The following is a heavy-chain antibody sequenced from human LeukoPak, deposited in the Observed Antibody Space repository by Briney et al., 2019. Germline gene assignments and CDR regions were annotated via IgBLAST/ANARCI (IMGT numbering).Heavy chain of an antibody. CDR3: ARGGGIYGLWDY. D-gene: IGHD1-26*01. CDR2: IKQDGSQE. J-gene: IGHJ4*02. V-gene: IGHV3-7*01. CDR1: RFTLSTYW. Sequence: GGSLRLSCAASRFTLSTYWMSWVRQAPGKGLEWVAHIKQDGSQEYYVDSVKGRFTISRDNAKDTLYLQMNSLRVEDTAVYYCARGGGIYGLWDYWGQGTLVTVSS.